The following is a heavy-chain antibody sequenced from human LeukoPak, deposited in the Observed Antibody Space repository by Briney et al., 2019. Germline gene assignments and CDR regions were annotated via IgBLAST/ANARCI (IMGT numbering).Heavy chain of an antibody. Sequence: PGGSLRLSCAASGFTFSDYYMGWIRQAPGKGLEWVSYISSSGSTIYYADSVKGRFTISRDNAKNSLYLQMNSLRAEDTAVYYCARPHELEPYYFDYWGQGTLVTVSS. J-gene: IGHJ4*02. V-gene: IGHV3-11*01. CDR3: ARPHELEPYYFDY. CDR1: GFTFSDYY. CDR2: ISSSGSTI. D-gene: IGHD1-1*01.